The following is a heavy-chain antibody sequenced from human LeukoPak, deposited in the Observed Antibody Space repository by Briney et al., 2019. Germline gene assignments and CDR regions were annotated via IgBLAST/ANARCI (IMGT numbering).Heavy chain of an antibody. J-gene: IGHJ4*02. D-gene: IGHD1/OR15-1a*01. CDR2: ISGNGGST. CDR3: ARDSNWNNGGFDY. CDR1: GFTFSSYG. Sequence: GGSLRLSCAASGFTFSSYGMNWVRQAPGKGLEWVSGISGNGGSTYYADSVKGRFTISRDNSKNTLHLQMSSRRAEDTAIYYCARDSNWNNGGFDYWGPGSLVTVSA. V-gene: IGHV3-23*01.